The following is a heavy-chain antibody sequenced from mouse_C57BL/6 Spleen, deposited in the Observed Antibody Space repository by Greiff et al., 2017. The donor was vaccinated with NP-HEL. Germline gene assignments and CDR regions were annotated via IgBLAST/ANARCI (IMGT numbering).Heavy chain of an antibody. CDR2: IDPANGNT. J-gene: IGHJ1*03. V-gene: IGHV14-3*01. D-gene: IGHD1-1*01. CDR1: GFNIKNTY. Sequence: VQLQQSVAELVRPGASVKLSCTASGFNIKNTYMHWVKQRPEQGLAWIGRIDPANGNTKYAPKFQGKATITADTSSNTAYLQLSSLTSEDTAIYYCARTGATTVVADWYFDVWGTGTTVTVSS. CDR3: ARTGATTVVADWYFDV.